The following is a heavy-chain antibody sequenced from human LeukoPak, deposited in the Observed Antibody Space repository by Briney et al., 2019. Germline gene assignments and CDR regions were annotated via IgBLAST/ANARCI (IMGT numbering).Heavy chain of an antibody. CDR2: IKQDGSEK. CDR1: GFTFSSYW. D-gene: IGHD3-10*01. V-gene: IGHV3-7*01. CDR3: ARYGSGSYYAYFDY. Sequence: PGGSLRLSCAASGFTFSSYWLSWVRQAPGKGLEWVANIKQDGSEKSYVDSVKGRFTISRDNAKNSLYLQMNSLRAEDTAVYYCARYGSGSYYAYFDYWGQGTLVTVSS. J-gene: IGHJ4*02.